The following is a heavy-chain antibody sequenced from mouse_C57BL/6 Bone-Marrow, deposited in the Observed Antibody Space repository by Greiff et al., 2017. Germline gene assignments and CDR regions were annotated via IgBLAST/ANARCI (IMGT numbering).Heavy chain of an antibody. CDR1: GYTFTSYW. CDR2: IYPGSGST. D-gene: IGHD2-5*01. J-gene: IGHJ2*01. V-gene: IGHV1-55*01. CDR3: AREGGTYYSNYDFDY. Sequence: VQRVESGAELVKPGASVKMSCKASGYTFTSYWITWVKQRPGQGLEWIGDIYPGSGSTNYNEKFKSKATLTVDTSSSTAYMQLSSLTSEDSAVYYCAREGGTYYSNYDFDYWGQGTTLTVSS.